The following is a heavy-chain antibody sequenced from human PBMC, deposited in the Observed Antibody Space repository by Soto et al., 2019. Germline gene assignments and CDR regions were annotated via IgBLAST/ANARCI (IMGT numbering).Heavy chain of an antibody. J-gene: IGHJ6*03. V-gene: IGHV4-34*01. D-gene: IGHD3-16*01. CDR3: ARGGLMTPTDYYMDV. Sequence: QVQLQQWGAGLLKPSETLSLTCAVYGGSFSGYYWSWIRQPPGKGLEWIGEINHSGSTNYNPSLKSRVTISVDTSKNQFSLKLSSVTAADTAVYYCARGGLMTPTDYYMDVWGKGTTVTVSS. CDR1: GGSFSGYY. CDR2: INHSGST.